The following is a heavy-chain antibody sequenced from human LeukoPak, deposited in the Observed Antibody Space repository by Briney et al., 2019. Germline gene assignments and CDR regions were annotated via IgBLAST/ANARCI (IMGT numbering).Heavy chain of an antibody. CDR3: ARQKYSSSWPIYFDY. Sequence: GGSLRLSCAASGFTFSSYAMSWVRQAPEEGLEWVSVVSGSGGSTYYADTVKGRFTISRDNSKNTLYLQMNSLRAEDTAVYYCARQKYSSSWPIYFDYWGQGTLVTVSS. D-gene: IGHD6-13*01. J-gene: IGHJ4*02. CDR2: VSGSGGST. V-gene: IGHV3-23*01. CDR1: GFTFSSYA.